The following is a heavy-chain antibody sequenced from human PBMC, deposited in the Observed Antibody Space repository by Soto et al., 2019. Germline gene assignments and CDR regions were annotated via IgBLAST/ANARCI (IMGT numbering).Heavy chain of an antibody. Sequence: GASVKVSCKASGGTFSSYAISGVRQAPGQGLEWMGGIIPIFGTANYAQKFQGRVTITADESTSTAYMELSSLRSEDTAVYYCARGDRGYCTNGVCYFSYWGHGTLVTVSS. CDR1: GGTFSSYA. V-gene: IGHV1-69*13. J-gene: IGHJ4*01. CDR3: ARGDRGYCTNGVCYFSY. D-gene: IGHD2-8*01. CDR2: IIPIFGTA.